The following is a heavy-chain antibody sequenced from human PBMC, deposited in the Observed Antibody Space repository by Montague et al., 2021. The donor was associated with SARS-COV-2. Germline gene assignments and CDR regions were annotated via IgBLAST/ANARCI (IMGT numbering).Heavy chain of an antibody. CDR1: GGSISSSNW. CDR2: IDDSGTT. J-gene: IGHJ6*02. CDR3: ARNAYNHYGLDV. V-gene: IGHV4-4*02. Sequence: SETLSLTCAVSGGSISSSNWWSWVRQPPGKGLEWIGYIDDSGTTRYNPSLRSRATISLDLSKSQFSLDLNSVTAADTAVYYCARNAYNHYGLDVWGQGTTVTVSS.